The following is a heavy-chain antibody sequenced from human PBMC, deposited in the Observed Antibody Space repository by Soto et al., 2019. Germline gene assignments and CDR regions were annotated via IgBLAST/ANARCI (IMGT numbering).Heavy chain of an antibody. CDR2: IYYNGKT. V-gene: IGHV4-31*11. CDR3: ASAAVWLGVFHLDS. CDR1: GGSISSGGYY. D-gene: IGHD2-8*02. J-gene: IGHJ4*02. Sequence: QVQLQESGPGLVKPSQTLSLACAVSGGSISSGGYYWNWVRQHPEKGLEWIGYIYYNGKTYYNPSLKSRLVMSVDTSKKQFSLKLNSVTAADTAVYYCASAAVWLGVFHLDSWGQGILVTASS.